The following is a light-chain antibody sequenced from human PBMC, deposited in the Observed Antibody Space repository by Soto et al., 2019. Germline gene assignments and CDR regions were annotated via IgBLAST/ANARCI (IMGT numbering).Light chain of an antibody. CDR2: EVN. J-gene: IGLJ1*01. CDR3: SSYTTSNSYV. V-gene: IGLV2-14*01. CDR1: SSDVGGFNY. Sequence: QSALTQPASVSGSPGQSITISCTGTSSDVGGFNYVSWYQQHPGKAPKLMIYEVNNRPSGVPNRFSGSKSGNTASLTISGLQAEDEADYYCSSYTTSNSYVFGTGTKVTVL.